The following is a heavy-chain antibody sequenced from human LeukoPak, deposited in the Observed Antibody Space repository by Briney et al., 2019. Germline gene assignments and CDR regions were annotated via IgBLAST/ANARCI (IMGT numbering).Heavy chain of an antibody. J-gene: IGHJ4*02. CDR2: ISGSGGST. D-gene: IGHD3-22*01. CDR3: AKYWMIGRDWGYLDY. CDR1: GFTFSSYA. V-gene: IGHV3-23*01. Sequence: GASLRLSCAASGFTFSSYAMSWVRQAPGKGLEWVSAISGSGGSTYYADSVKGRFTISRDNSKNTLYLQMNSLRAEDTAVYYCAKYWMIGRDWGYLDYWGQGTLVTVSS.